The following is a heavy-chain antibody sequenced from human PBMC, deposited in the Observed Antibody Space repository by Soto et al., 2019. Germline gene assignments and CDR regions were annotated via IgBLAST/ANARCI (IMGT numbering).Heavy chain of an antibody. CDR2: ISGSGGST. D-gene: IGHD6-13*01. CDR1: GFTFSSYA. V-gene: IGHV3-23*01. CDR3: AKASGSSSWYTAFDY. Sequence: GGSLRLSCAASGFTFSSYAMSWVRQAPGKGLEWVSAISGSGGSTYYADSVKGRFTISRDNSKNTLYLQMNSLRAEDTAVYYCAKASGSSSWYTAFDYWGQGTLVTVSS. J-gene: IGHJ4*02.